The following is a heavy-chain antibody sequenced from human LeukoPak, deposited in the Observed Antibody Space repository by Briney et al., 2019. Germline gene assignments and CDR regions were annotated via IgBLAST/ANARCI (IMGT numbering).Heavy chain of an antibody. CDR2: ISWNGGTI. J-gene: IGHJ4*02. CDR1: GFTFDDYA. V-gene: IGHV3-9*01. Sequence: PGRSLRLSCVASGFTFDDYAMHWVRQAPGKGLEWVSGISWNGGTIGYADSVKGRFTISRDNAKNSLYLQMNSLRAEDTALYYCARDLGGYGDYGTNFDYWGQGTLVTVSS. CDR3: ARDLGGYGDYGTNFDY. D-gene: IGHD4-17*01.